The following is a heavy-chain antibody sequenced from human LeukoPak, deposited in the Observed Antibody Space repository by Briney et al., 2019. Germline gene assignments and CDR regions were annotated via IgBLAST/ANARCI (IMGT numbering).Heavy chain of an antibody. D-gene: IGHD3-10*01. CDR3: AHRLVREGAWFDP. CDR1: GFSPTTTGVG. Sequence: SGPTLVKPTQTLTLTCTFSGFSPTTTGVGVGWIRQPPGKALEWLAFIYWDDDNRYSPSLKTRLTVTKGTSKNQVVLTMTNMDPADTGTYFCAHRLVREGAWFDPWGQGTLVTVSS. V-gene: IGHV2-5*02. J-gene: IGHJ5*02. CDR2: IYWDDDN.